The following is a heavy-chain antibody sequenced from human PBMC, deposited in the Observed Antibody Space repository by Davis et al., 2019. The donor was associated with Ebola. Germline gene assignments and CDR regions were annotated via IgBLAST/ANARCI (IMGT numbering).Heavy chain of an antibody. D-gene: IGHD2-15*01. CDR1: GGTFSSYA. CDR2: IIPILGIA. V-gene: IGHV1-69*04. Sequence: SVKVSCKASGGTFSSYAISWVRQAPGQGLEWMGRIIPILGIANYAQKFQGRVTITADKSTSTAYMELSSLRSEDTAVYYCAREGYCSGGSCYALLVYWGQGTLVTVSS. CDR3: AREGYCSGGSCYALLVY. J-gene: IGHJ4*02.